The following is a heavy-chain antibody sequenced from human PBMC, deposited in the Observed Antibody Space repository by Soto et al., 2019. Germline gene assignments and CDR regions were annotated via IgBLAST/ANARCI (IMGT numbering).Heavy chain of an antibody. CDR2: MNPNSGNT. CDR1: GYTFTSYD. D-gene: IGHD5-18*01. V-gene: IGHV1-8*01. CDR3: ARGRYSYGYGYYYYGMDV. Sequence: ASVKVSCKASGYTFTSYDINWVRQATGQGLEWMGWMNPNSGNTGYAQKFQGRVTMTRNTSISTAYMELSSLRSEDTAVYYCARGRYSYGYGYYYYGMDVGGQRTTVTVS. J-gene: IGHJ6*02.